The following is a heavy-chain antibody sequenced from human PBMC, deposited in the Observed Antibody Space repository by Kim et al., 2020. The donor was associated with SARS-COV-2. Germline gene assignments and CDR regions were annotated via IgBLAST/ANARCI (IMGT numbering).Heavy chain of an antibody. CDR1: GYTFTSSG. V-gene: IGHV1-18*01. CDR2: ISAYNGNT. J-gene: IGHJ6*03. CDR3: ARDSSSWYWVNYYYYMDV. Sequence: ASVKVSCKASGYTFTSSGISWVRQAPGPGLEWMGWISAYNGNTNYAQKLQGRVTMTTDTSTSTAYMELRSLRSDDTAVYYCARDSSSWYWVNYYYYMDVWGKGTTVTVSS. D-gene: IGHD6-13*01.